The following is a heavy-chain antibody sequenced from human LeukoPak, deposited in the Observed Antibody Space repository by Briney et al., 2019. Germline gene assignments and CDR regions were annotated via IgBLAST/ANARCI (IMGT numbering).Heavy chain of an antibody. V-gene: IGHV1-46*01. D-gene: IGHD3-3*01. CDR2: INPSGGST. CDR1: GYTFTSYY. J-gene: IGHJ5*02. CDR3: ARTYYDFWSGYYQKYNWFDP. Sequence: ASVKVSCKASGYTFTSYYMRWVRQAPGQGLEWMGIINPSGGSTSYAQKFQGRVTITADESTSTAYMELSSLRSEDTAVYYCARTYYDFWSGYYQKYNWFDPWGQGTLVTVSS.